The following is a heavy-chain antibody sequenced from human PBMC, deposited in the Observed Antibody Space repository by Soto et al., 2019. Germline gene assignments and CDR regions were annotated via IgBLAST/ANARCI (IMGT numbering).Heavy chain of an antibody. D-gene: IGHD6-19*01. CDR3: ARLDKYSSGWS. CDR2: ISYDGSNE. Sequence: QVQLVESGGGVVQPGRSLRLSCAASGFTFSSYAMHWVRQAPGKGLEWVAVISYDGSNEYYADSVKGRFTVSRDNSKNTLYLQMNSLRAEDTALFYCARLDKYSSGWSWGQGTLVTVS. V-gene: IGHV3-30-3*01. J-gene: IGHJ4*02. CDR1: GFTFSSYA.